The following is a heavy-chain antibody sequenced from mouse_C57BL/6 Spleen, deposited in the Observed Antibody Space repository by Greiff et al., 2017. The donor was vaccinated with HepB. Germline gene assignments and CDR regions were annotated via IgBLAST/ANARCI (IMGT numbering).Heavy chain of an antibody. J-gene: IGHJ1*03. CDR2: IHPNSGST. CDR1: GYTFTSYW. V-gene: IGHV1-64*01. CDR3: ARPLYNNGSSCGRYFEV. Sequence: VQLQQPGAELVKPGASVKLSCKASGYTFTSYWMHWVKQRPGQGLEWIGMIHPNSGSTKYNEKFKSKATLTVDKSSSTAYMQLSSLTSEDSAVYHRARPLYNNGSSCGRYFEVWGKGTTVTVSS. D-gene: IGHD1-1*01.